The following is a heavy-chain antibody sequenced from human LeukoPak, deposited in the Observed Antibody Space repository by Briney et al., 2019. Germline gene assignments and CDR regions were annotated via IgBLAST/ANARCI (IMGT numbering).Heavy chain of an antibody. Sequence: GGPLRLSCAASGFTFDDYAMHWVRQAPGKGLEWVSGISWNSGSIGYADSVKGRFTISRDNAKNSLYLQMNSLRAEDTALYYCATSTIAALFGYWGQGTLVTVSS. D-gene: IGHD6-13*01. CDR1: GFTFDDYA. CDR3: ATSTIAALFGY. V-gene: IGHV3-9*01. J-gene: IGHJ4*02. CDR2: ISWNSGSI.